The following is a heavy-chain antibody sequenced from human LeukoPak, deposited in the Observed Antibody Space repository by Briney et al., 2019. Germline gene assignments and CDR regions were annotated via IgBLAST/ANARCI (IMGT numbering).Heavy chain of an antibody. J-gene: IGHJ3*02. CDR2: ISSSGSTI. D-gene: IGHD6-25*01. CDR3: ARDQPSSSASYAFDI. V-gene: IGHV3-48*01. Sequence: PGGSLRLSCAASGFIFDDYGMNWVRQAPGKGLEWVSYISSSGSTIYYADSVKGRFTISRDNAKNSLYLQMNSLRAEDTAVYYCARDQPSSSASYAFDIWGQGTMVTVSS. CDR1: GFIFDDYG.